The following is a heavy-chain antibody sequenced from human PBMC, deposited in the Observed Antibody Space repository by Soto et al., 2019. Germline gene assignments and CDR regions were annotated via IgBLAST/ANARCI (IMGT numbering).Heavy chain of an antibody. D-gene: IGHD1-1*01. Sequence: SETLSLTCAVSGYSISSGYQWNWIRQSPGQGLEWIGEINHSGTTKYNPSLESRINLSVDTSKKQFSLKMFSVTAADTAIYYCARGWRFDPWGQGTQVTVSS. J-gene: IGHJ5*02. V-gene: IGHV4-34*01. CDR2: INHSGTT. CDR3: ARGWRFDP. CDR1: GYSISSGYQ.